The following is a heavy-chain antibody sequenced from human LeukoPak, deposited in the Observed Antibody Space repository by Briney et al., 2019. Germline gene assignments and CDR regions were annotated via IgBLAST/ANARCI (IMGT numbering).Heavy chain of an antibody. D-gene: IGHD3-9*01. CDR3: SHFLRYFDWLTFYY. CDR1: GFSLSTSGVG. V-gene: IGHV2-5*02. CDR2: IYWDDDK. Sequence: SGPTLVNPTQTLTLTCTFSGFSLSTSGVGVGWIRQPPGKALEWLALIYWDDDKRYSPSLKSRLTITKDTSKNQVVLTMTNMDPWDTATYFRSHFLRYFDWLTFYYWGQGTLVTVSS. J-gene: IGHJ4*02.